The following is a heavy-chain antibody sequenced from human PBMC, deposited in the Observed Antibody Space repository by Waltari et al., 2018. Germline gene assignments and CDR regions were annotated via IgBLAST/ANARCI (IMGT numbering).Heavy chain of an antibody. D-gene: IGHD6-19*01. V-gene: IGHV1-2*02. J-gene: IGHJ5*02. CDR2: INPNSGGT. CDR1: GYTFTGYY. CDR3: ARDVIAVAGDWFDP. Sequence: QVQLVQSGAEVKKPGASVKVSCKASGYTFTGYYLHWVRQATGQGLEWMGWINPNSGGTNYAQKFQGRVTMTRDTSISTAYMELSRLRSDDTAVYYCARDVIAVAGDWFDPWGQGTLVTVSS.